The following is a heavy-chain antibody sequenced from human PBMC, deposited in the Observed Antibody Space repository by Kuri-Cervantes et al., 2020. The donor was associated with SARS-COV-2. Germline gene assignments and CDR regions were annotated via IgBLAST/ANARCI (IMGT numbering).Heavy chain of an antibody. CDR3: ANSQAVGAVDPFDI. D-gene: IGHD1-26*01. CDR2: ISGSGGST. J-gene: IGHJ3*02. V-gene: IGHV3-23*01. Sequence: GESLKISCAASGFTFDDYGMSWVRQAPGKGLEWVSAISGSGGSTYYADSVKGRFTISRDNSKNTLYLQMNSLRSEDTAVYYCANSQAVGAVDPFDIWGQGTRVTVSS. CDR1: GFTFDDYG.